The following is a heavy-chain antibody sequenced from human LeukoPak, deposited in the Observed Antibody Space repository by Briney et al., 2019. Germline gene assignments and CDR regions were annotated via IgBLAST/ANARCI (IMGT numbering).Heavy chain of an antibody. J-gene: IGHJ5*02. CDR1: GGSISSYY. CDR3: ARGDYYDFWSGLGAFDP. Sequence: SETLSLTCTVSGGSISSYYWSWIRQPAGKGLEWIGRIYTSGSTNYNPSLKSRVTISVDTSKNQFSLKLSSVTAADTAVYYCARGDYYDFWSGLGAFDPWGQGTLVTVSS. D-gene: IGHD3-3*01. V-gene: IGHV4-4*07. CDR2: IYTSGST.